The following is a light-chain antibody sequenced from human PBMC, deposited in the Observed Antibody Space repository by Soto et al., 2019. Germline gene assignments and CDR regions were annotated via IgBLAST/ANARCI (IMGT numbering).Light chain of an antibody. Sequence: EIVITHSPVALSVSPGERATLSCRASQSINSNLAWYQQKPGQAPRLLIYDASVRATGTPARFSGSGSGTEFTLTISSLQSEDFAVYYCQQYGSSGTFGQGTKVDI. CDR1: QSINSN. J-gene: IGKJ1*01. CDR3: QQYGSSGT. V-gene: IGKV3D-15*01. CDR2: DAS.